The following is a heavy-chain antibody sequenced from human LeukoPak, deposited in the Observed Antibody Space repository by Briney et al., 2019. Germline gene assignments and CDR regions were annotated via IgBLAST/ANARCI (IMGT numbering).Heavy chain of an antibody. J-gene: IGHJ4*02. CDR1: GGSFSGYY. V-gene: IGHV4-34*01. CDR2: INHSGST. Sequence: PSETLSLTCAVYGGSFSGYYWSWIRQTPGKGLEWIGEINHSGSTNYNPSLKSRVTISVDTSKNQFSLKLSSVTAADTAVYYCARGGYFDYWGQGTLVTVSS. CDR3: ARGGYFDY.